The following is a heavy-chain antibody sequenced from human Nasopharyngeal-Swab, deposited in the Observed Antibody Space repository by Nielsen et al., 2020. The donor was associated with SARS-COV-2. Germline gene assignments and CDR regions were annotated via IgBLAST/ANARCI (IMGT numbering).Heavy chain of an antibody. D-gene: IGHD3-10*01. V-gene: IGHV3-74*01. CDR2: ISGDGRIT. J-gene: IGHJ4*02. CDR1: GFTFSDHW. CDR3: VRDRPQDKFGYHPIFDF. Sequence: GESLKISCGASGFTFSDHWMHWVRQAPGKGPEWVSIISGDGRITIYADSVKGRFTISRDNAKNTLYLEMISLRAEDTAVYFCVRDRPQDKFGYHPIFDFWGQGTLVTVSS.